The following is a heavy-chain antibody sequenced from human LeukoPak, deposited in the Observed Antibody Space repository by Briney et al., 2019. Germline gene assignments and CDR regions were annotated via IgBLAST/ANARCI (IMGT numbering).Heavy chain of an antibody. CDR3: ARRAGAYSHPYDY. CDR2: ISASGTST. D-gene: IGHD4/OR15-4a*01. Sequence: GGSLRLSCAASGFSFSSYGMSWVRQAPGKGLEWVSAISASGTSTYYADSVKGRFTISRDNSKNTLYLQMNSLRAEDTAVYYCARRAGAYSHPYDYWGQGTLVTVSS. V-gene: IGHV3-23*01. CDR1: GFSFSSYG. J-gene: IGHJ4*02.